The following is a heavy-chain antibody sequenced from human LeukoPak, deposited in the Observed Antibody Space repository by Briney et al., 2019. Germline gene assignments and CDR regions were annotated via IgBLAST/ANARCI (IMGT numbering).Heavy chain of an antibody. CDR1: GDSISGYH. V-gene: IGHV4-59*12. J-gene: IGHJ4*02. CDR2: VHYSGAT. D-gene: IGHD3-16*01. CDR3: ARATGGGIFDH. Sequence: SETLSLTCIVSGDSISGYHWSWIRQPPEKGLEWIGYVHYSGATSYNPSLRSRVTISVGTSNNQFSLKMTSVTAADTAVYYCARATGGGIFDHWGQGTLVTVS.